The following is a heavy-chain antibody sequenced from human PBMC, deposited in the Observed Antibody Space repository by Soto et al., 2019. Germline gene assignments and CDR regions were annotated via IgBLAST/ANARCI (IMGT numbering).Heavy chain of an antibody. CDR3: ARDKITGLFDY. CDR2: IFHSGST. V-gene: IGHV4-4*02. Sequence: SETLSLTCTVSGGSISSSYWWTWVRQPPGKGLEWIGEIFHSGSTNYNPSLKSRVTISVDTSKNQFSLKLTSVTAADTAVYYCARDKITGLFDYWGQGTLVTVS. D-gene: IGHD2-8*02. CDR1: GGSISSSYW. J-gene: IGHJ4*02.